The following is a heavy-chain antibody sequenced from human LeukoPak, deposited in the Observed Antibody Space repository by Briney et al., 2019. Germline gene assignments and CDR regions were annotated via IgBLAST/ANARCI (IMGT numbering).Heavy chain of an antibody. Sequence: ASVKVSCKASGYTFTSYDINWVRQATGQGLEWMGWMNPNSGNTGYAQKFQGRVTMTEDTSTDTAYMELSSLRSEDTAVYYCATVKREVTGPSFQWFYYYYYMDVWGKGTTVTVSS. J-gene: IGHJ6*03. D-gene: IGHD3-22*01. CDR3: ATVKREVTGPSFQWFYYYYYMDV. V-gene: IGHV1-8*01. CDR2: MNPNSGNT. CDR1: GYTFTSYD.